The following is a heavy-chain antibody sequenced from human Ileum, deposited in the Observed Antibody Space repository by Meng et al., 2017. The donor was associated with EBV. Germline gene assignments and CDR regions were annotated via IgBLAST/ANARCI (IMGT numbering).Heavy chain of an antibody. Sequence: QVQPQASGPGQVKPSHTLSLTCAVSGGSISSGGYYWSWIRQPPGKGLEWIGYIYKSGSTYYNPSLTSRVTISVDTSKNQFFLKLGSVTAADTGVYYCARGGDTSGYSLDYWGQGILVTVSS. CDR1: GGSISSGGYY. J-gene: IGHJ4*02. D-gene: IGHD3-22*01. CDR2: IYKSGST. CDR3: ARGGDTSGYSLDY. V-gene: IGHV4-30-4*01.